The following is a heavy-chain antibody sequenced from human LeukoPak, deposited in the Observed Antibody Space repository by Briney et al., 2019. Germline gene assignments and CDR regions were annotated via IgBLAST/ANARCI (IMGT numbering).Heavy chain of an antibody. J-gene: IGHJ4*02. CDR3: AKAAYDSSGSFGLHYFDY. CDR2: ISYDGSNK. V-gene: IGHV3-30*18. D-gene: IGHD3-22*01. CDR1: GFTFSSYG. Sequence: PGGSLRLSCAASGFTFSSYGMHWVRQAPGKGLEWVAVISYDGSNKYYADSVKGRFTISRDNSKNTLYLQMNSLRAEDTAVYYCAKAAYDSSGSFGLHYFDYRGQGTLVPVSS.